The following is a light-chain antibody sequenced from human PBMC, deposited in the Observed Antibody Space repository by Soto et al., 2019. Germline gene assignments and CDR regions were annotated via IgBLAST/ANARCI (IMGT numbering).Light chain of an antibody. V-gene: IGKV2-30*01. CDR3: MQGTLWPRT. Sequence: DVVMTQSPLSLPVTLGQPASISCRSSQSLVYSDGNTYLNWFQQRPGQSPRRLIYKVSNRDSGVPDRFSGSGLGTDFTLKISRVEAEDVGVYYCMQGTLWPRTFGQGTKLEIK. J-gene: IGKJ2*01. CDR1: QSLVYSDGNTY. CDR2: KVS.